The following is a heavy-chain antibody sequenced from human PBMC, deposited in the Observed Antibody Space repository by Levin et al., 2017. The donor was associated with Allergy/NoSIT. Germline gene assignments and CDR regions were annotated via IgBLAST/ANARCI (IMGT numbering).Heavy chain of an antibody. V-gene: IGHV3-30*18. D-gene: IGHD6-13*01. CDR2: ISYDGSNK. J-gene: IGHJ5*02. CDR1: GFTFSSYG. Sequence: PGGSLRLSCAASGFTFSSYGMHWVRQAPGKGMEWVAVISYDGSNKYYADSVKGRFTISRDNSKNTLYLQMNSLRAEDTAVYYCAKDKIAAAGLPLNWFDPWGQGTLVTVSS. CDR3: AKDKIAAAGLPLNWFDP.